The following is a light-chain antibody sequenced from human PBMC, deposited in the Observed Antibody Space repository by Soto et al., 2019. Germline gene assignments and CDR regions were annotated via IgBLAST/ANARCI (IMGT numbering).Light chain of an antibody. CDR3: SSYAGSNNWV. CDR1: SSDVGAYKY. V-gene: IGLV2-8*01. J-gene: IGLJ3*02. Sequence: QSVLTQPPSASGSPGQSVTISCTGTSSDVGAYKYVSWYQQHPGKAPKLMIYEVSKRPSGVPDRFSGSKSGNTASLTVSGLQAEDEADYYCSSYAGSNNWVFGGGTKLTGL. CDR2: EVS.